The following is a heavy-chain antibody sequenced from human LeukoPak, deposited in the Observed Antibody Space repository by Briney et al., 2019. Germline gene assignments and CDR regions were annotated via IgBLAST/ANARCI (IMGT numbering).Heavy chain of an antibody. J-gene: IGHJ4*02. CDR2: TYYRSKWYN. CDR1: GDSVSSNSAA. D-gene: IGHD6-13*01. Sequence: SQTLSLTCAISGDSVSSNSAAWNWIRQSPSRGLEWLGRTYYRSKWYNDYALSVKSRITINPDTSKNQFSLQLSSVTAADTAVYYCARSSGIPATAVGGYFDYWGQGTLVTVSS. CDR3: ARSSGIPATAVGGYFDY. V-gene: IGHV6-1*01.